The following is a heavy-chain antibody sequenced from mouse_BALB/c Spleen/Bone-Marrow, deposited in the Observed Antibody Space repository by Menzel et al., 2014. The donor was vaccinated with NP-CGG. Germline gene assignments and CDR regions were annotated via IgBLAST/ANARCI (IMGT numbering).Heavy chain of an antibody. D-gene: IGHD2-1*01. CDR2: IAPGSGST. Sequence: DLVKPGASVKLSCKASGYTFTSYWINWIKQRPGQGLEWIGRIAPGSGSTYYNEMFKGKATLTVDTSSSTAYIQLSSLASEDSAVYLCARCPIYYGNYGAMDYWGQGTSVTVSS. J-gene: IGHJ4*01. CDR3: ARCPIYYGNYGAMDY. V-gene: IGHV1S41*01. CDR1: GYTFTSYW.